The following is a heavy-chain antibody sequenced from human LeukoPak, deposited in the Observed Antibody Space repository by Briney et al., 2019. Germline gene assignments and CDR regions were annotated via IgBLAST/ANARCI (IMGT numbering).Heavy chain of an antibody. V-gene: IGHV3-66*01. CDR2: IYSDDTT. CDR1: GFTVSSSY. J-gene: IGHJ4*02. CDR3: ARGGYSYYFDY. D-gene: IGHD5-12*01. Sequence: GGSLRLSCAASGFTVSSSYMSWVRQAPGKGLEWVSLIYSDDTTYYADSVKGRFTISRDNSKNTLYLQMNSLRAEDTAVYYCARGGYSYYFDYWGQGTLVTVSS.